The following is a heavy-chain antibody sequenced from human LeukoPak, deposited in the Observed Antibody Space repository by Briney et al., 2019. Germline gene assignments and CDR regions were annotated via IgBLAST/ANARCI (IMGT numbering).Heavy chain of an antibody. Sequence: SETLSLTCTVSGGSIGSYCWSWIRQPPGKGLEWIGEINHSGGTNHNPSLKSRVTISVDTSKNQFSLKLSSVTAADTAVYYCARGRAYGGNALYYYYYYMDVWGKGTTVTVSS. V-gene: IGHV4-34*01. CDR3: ARGRAYGGNALYYYYYYMDV. CDR1: GGSIGSYC. D-gene: IGHD4-23*01. J-gene: IGHJ6*03. CDR2: INHSGGT.